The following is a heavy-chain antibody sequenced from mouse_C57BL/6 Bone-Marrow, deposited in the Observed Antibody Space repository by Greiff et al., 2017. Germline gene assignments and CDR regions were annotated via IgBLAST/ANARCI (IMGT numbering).Heavy chain of an antibody. CDR3: ARDRGQLRLNYVDY. Sequence: EVQGVESGGGLVKPGGSLKLSCAASGFTFSSYAMSWVRQTPEKRLEWVATISDGGSYTSYPDNVKGRFTISRDNAKNNLYLQMRHLKSEDTAMYYCARDRGQLRLNYVDYGGQGTTLTVSS. D-gene: IGHD3-2*02. CDR1: GFTFSSYA. V-gene: IGHV5-4*01. J-gene: IGHJ2*01. CDR2: ISDGGSYT.